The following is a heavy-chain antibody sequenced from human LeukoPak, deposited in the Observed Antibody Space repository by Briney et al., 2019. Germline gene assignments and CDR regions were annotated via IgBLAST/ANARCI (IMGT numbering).Heavy chain of an antibody. CDR1: GGSFSGYY. J-gene: IGHJ4*02. D-gene: IGHD3-16*02. CDR2: INHSGST. V-gene: IGHV4-34*01. CDR3: ARWAMITFGGVIADY. Sequence: PSETLSLTCAVYGGSFSGYYLSWIRQPPGKGLEWIGEINHSGSTNYNPSLKSRVTISVDTSKNQFSLKLSSVAAADTAVYYCARWAMITFGGVIADYWGQGTLVTVSS.